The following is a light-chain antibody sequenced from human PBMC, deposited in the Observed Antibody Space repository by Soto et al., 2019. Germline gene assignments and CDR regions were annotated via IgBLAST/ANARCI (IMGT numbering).Light chain of an antibody. CDR1: QSVSSSY. V-gene: IGKV3-20*01. Sequence: EIVLTQSPGTLSLSPGERATLSCRASQSVSSSYLAWYQQKPGQAPRLLIYGASSRATGIPDRFSGSGSGTDFTLTISRLEPGDSAVYYCQQYGSSPWTFGLGTKLEIK. CDR2: GAS. CDR3: QQYGSSPWT. J-gene: IGKJ1*01.